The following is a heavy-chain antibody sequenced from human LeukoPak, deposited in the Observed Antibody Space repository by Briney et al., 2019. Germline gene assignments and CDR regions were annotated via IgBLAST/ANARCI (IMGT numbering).Heavy chain of an antibody. D-gene: IGHD1-26*01. CDR2: MNPNSGNT. J-gene: IGHJ5*02. Sequence: ASVKVSCKASGYTLTNYDINWVRQATGQGLEWMGWMNPNSGNTGYAQKFQGRVTMTRNNSISTAYMELSSLRSEDTALYYCARDIAGATKGGWFDTWGQGTPVTVSS. CDR1: GYTLTNYD. V-gene: IGHV1-8*01. CDR3: ARDIAGATKGGWFDT.